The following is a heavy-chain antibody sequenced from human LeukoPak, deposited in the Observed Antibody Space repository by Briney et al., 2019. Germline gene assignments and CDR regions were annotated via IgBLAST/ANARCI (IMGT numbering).Heavy chain of an antibody. CDR3: AKETTMIVGGQYFDY. D-gene: IGHD3-22*01. J-gene: IGHJ4*02. V-gene: IGHV3-23*01. CDR1: GFTLSSNY. CDR2: ISGSGGST. Sequence: GGSLRLSCAASGFTLSSNYMSWVRQAPGKGLEWVSAISGSGGSTYYADSVKGRFTISRDNSKNTLYLQMHSLRTEDTALYFCAKETTMIVGGQYFDYWGQGTLVTVSS.